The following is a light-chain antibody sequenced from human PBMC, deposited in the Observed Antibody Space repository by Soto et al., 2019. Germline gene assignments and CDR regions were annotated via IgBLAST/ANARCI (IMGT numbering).Light chain of an antibody. Sequence: QAVVTQPRSVSGSPGQSVTISCTGTSSDVGGYNYVSWYQQNPGKAPKLMIHDVTKRPSGVPDRFSGSKSGNTASLTITGLQAEDEADYYCCSYAGNYTYVFGTGTKLTVL. V-gene: IGLV2-11*01. CDR1: SSDVGGYNY. CDR3: CSYAGNYTYV. J-gene: IGLJ1*01. CDR2: DVT.